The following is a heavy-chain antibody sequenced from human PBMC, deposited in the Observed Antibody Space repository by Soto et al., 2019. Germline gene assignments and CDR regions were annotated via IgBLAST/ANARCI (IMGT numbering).Heavy chain of an antibody. CDR1: GGTFSSYA. Sequence: QVQLVQSGAEVKKPGSSVKVSCKASGGTFSSYAISWVRQAPGQGLEWMGGIIPIFGTANYAKKFHGRVTITADESTSTAYMELSSLRSEDTAVYYCARDRKSSCSGGSCYSYYYYYYGMDVWGQGTTVTVSS. CDR2: IIPIFGTA. J-gene: IGHJ6*02. CDR3: ARDRKSSCSGGSCYSYYYYYYGMDV. V-gene: IGHV1-69*01. D-gene: IGHD2-15*01.